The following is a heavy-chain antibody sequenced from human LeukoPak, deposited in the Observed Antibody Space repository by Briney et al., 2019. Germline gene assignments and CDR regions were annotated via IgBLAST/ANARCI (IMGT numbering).Heavy chain of an antibody. CDR1: GFTFSGYA. J-gene: IGHJ4*02. CDR2: ISGSGGST. V-gene: IGHV3-23*01. D-gene: IGHD3-22*01. CDR3: AKDRYYYDSSGYYYYFDY. Sequence: GGSLRLSCAASGFTFSGYAMSWVRQAPGKGLEWVSAISGSGGSTYYADSVKGRFTISRDNSKNTLYLQMNSLRAEDTAVYYCAKDRYYYDSSGYYYYFDYWGQGTLVTVSS.